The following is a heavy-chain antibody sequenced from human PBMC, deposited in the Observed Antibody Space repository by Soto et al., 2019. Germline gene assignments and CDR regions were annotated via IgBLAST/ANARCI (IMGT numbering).Heavy chain of an antibody. CDR2: IIPIVGTA. Sequence: QVQLVQSGAEVKKPGSSVKVSCKASGGTFSNYAISWVRQAPGQGLEWVGAIIPIVGTANYAEKFQGRVTITADKSTSTAYMELSSLRSEDTAVYYCARGGVVAAIPYSHYGMDVWGQGTTVTVPS. J-gene: IGHJ6*02. V-gene: IGHV1-69*06. CDR1: GGTFSNYA. CDR3: ARGGVVAAIPYSHYGMDV. D-gene: IGHD2-15*01.